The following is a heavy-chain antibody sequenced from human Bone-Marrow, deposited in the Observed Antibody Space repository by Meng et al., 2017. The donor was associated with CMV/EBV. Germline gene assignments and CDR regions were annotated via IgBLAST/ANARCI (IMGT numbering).Heavy chain of an antibody. J-gene: IGHJ4*02. Sequence: GESLKISCAASGFTFSSYAMHWVRQAPGKGLEWVAVISYDGSNKYYADSVKGRFTISRDNSKNTLYLQMNSLRAEDTAVYYCARRTGFDYWGQGTLVTVSS. CDR2: ISYDGSNK. CDR3: ARRTGFDY. D-gene: IGHD3/OR15-3a*01. CDR1: GFTFSSYA. V-gene: IGHV3-30*04.